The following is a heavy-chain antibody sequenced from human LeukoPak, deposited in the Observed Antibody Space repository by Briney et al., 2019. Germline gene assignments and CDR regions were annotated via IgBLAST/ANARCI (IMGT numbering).Heavy chain of an antibody. Sequence: PGGSLRLSCAASGFTFSNFGMHWVRQAPGKGLEWVAVISYDGSNKYYADSVKGRFTISRDNSKNTLYLQMNSLRAEDTAVYYCATPSPYCSGGSCPMDVWGQGTTVTVSS. CDR2: ISYDGSNK. V-gene: IGHV3-30*03. J-gene: IGHJ6*02. CDR1: GFTFSNFG. D-gene: IGHD2-15*01. CDR3: ATPSPYCSGGSCPMDV.